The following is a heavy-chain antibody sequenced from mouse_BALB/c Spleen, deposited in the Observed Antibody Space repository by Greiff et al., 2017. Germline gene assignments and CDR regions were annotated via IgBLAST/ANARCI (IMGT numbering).Heavy chain of an antibody. Sequence: QVQLQQSGAELVRPGTSVKISCKASGYTFTNYWLGWVKQRPGHGLEWIGDIYPGGGYTNYNEKFKGKATLTADTASSTAYMQLSSLTSEDSAVYFCAREKGFFRYDGDYYAMDDWGQGTSVTVSS. J-gene: IGHJ4*01. V-gene: IGHV1-63*02. CDR1: GYTFTNYW. D-gene: IGHD2-14*01. CDR2: IYPGGGYT. CDR3: AREKGFFRYDGDYYAMDD.